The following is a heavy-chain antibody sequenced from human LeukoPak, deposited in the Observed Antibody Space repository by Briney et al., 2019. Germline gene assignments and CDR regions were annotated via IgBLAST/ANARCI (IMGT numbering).Heavy chain of an antibody. J-gene: IGHJ4*02. CDR1: GYTFTGYY. CDR3: AADRPSYYGSGSYRH. D-gene: IGHD3-10*01. V-gene: IGHV1-2*02. CDR2: INPNSGGT. Sequence: ASVKVSCKASGYTFTGYYMHWVRQAPGQGLEWMGWINPNSGGTNYAQKFQGRVTMTEDTSTDTAYMELSSLRSEDTAVYYCAADRPSYYGSGSYRHWGQGTLVTVSS.